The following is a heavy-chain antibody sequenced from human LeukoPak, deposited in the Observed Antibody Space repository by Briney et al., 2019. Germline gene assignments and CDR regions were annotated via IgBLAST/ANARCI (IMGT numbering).Heavy chain of an antibody. V-gene: IGHV4-34*01. D-gene: IGHD4-17*01. CDR1: GGSFSGYY. CDR2: INHSGST. J-gene: IGHJ5*02. Sequence: PSGTLSLTCAVYGGSFSGYYWSWIRQPPGKGLEWIGEINHSGSTNYNPSLKSRVTISVDTSRNQFSLKLSSVTAADTAVYYCARGPRATVTRWFDPWGQGTLVTVSS. CDR3: ARGPRATVTRWFDP.